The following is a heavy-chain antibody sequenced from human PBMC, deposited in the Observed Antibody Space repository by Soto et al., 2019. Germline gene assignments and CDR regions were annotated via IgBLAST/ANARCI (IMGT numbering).Heavy chain of an antibody. J-gene: IGHJ6*02. Sequence: GGSLRLSCAASGFTFSSYAMSWVRQAPGKGLEWVSAISGSGGSTYYADSVKGRFTISRDNSKNTLYLQMNSLRAEDTAVYYCAKSRSGIGYSNYVPVIHQRNYYYYGMDVWGQGTTVTVSS. CDR1: GFTFSSYA. CDR3: AKSRSGIGYSNYVPVIHQRNYYYYGMDV. CDR2: ISGSGGST. D-gene: IGHD4-4*01. V-gene: IGHV3-23*01.